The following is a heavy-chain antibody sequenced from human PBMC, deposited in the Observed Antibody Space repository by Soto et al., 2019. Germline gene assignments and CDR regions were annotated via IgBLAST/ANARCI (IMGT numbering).Heavy chain of an antibody. Sequence: HPGGSLRLSCAASGFTFSSYVMHWVRQSPGKGLEWVAVIWYDGSNKYYADSVKGRFTISRDNSKNTLYLQMNSLRAEDTAVYYCARGEVYYGSGTEQFYYYYGMDVWGQGTTVTVSS. CDR1: GFTFSSYV. J-gene: IGHJ6*02. CDR3: ARGEVYYGSGTEQFYYYYGMDV. D-gene: IGHD3-10*01. V-gene: IGHV3-33*01. CDR2: IWYDGSNK.